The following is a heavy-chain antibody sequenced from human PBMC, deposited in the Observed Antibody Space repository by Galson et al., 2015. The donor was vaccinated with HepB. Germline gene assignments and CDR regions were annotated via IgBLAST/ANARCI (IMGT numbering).Heavy chain of an antibody. V-gene: IGHV1-24*01. CDR2: FDPEDGET. Sequence: SVKVSCKVSGYTLTELSMHWVRQAPGKGLEWMGGFDPEDGETIYAQKFQGRVTMTEDTSTDTAYMELSSLRSEDTAVYYCATGPSSGYLVHYFDYWGQGTLVTVSS. CDR1: GYTLTELS. D-gene: IGHD3-22*01. CDR3: ATGPSSGYLVHYFDY. J-gene: IGHJ4*02.